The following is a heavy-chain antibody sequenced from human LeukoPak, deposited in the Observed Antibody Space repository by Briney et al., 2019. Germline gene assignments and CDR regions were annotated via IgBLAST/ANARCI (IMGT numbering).Heavy chain of an antibody. CDR2: MYYSGST. D-gene: IGHD4-17*01. V-gene: IGHV4-59*01. CDR3: ARANGDYSHFEY. Sequence: SQTLSLTCTVSGDSISTYYWSWIRQPPGKGLEWIGYMYYSGSTNYNPSLKSRVTISLDTPKNQFSLRLNSVTAADTAVYYCARANGDYSHFEYWGQGTLVTVSS. CDR1: GDSISTYY. J-gene: IGHJ4*02.